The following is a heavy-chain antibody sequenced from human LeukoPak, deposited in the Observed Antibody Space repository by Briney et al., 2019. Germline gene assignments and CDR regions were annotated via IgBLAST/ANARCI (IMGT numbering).Heavy chain of an antibody. CDR3: ARDSGMGLDAFDI. CDR2: TYYRSKWFN. CDR1: GDSVSSYSAA. Sequence: SQTLSLTCAISGDSVSSYSAAWNWIRQSPSRGLEWLGRTYYRSKWFNDYAVSVKSRITVNPDTSKNQFPLQLNSVTPEGTAVYFCARDSGMGLDAFDIWGQGTMVTVSS. V-gene: IGHV6-1*01. J-gene: IGHJ3*02. D-gene: IGHD3-10*01.